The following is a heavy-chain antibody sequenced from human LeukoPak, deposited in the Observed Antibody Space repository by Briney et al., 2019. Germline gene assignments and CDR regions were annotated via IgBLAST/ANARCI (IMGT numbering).Heavy chain of an antibody. V-gene: IGHV3-53*01. CDR3: ARVYSYGYFDY. D-gene: IGHD5-18*01. Sequence: PGGSLRLSCAASGFTVSSNYMSWVRQAPGKGLEWVSVIYSGGSAYYADSVKGRFTISRDNSKNTLYLQMNSLRAEDTAVYYCARVYSYGYFDYWGQGTLVTVSS. CDR2: IYSGGSA. CDR1: GFTVSSNY. J-gene: IGHJ4*02.